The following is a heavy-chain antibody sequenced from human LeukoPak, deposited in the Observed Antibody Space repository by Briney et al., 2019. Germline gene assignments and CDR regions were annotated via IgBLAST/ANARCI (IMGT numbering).Heavy chain of an antibody. D-gene: IGHD2-2*01. CDR3: ARDPGPAAAQYYYYMDV. Sequence: ASVKVSCKASGGTFSSYAISWVRQAPGQGLEWMGGIIPIFGTANYAQKFQGRVTITTDESTSTAYMELSSLRSEDTAVYYCARDPGPAAAQYYYYMDVWGKGTTVTVSS. CDR1: GGTFSSYA. V-gene: IGHV1-69*05. J-gene: IGHJ6*03. CDR2: IIPIFGTA.